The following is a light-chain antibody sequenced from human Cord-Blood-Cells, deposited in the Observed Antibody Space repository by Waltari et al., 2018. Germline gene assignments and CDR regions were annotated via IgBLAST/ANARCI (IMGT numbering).Light chain of an antibody. CDR1: ESVLYSSNNKNY. J-gene: IGKJ3*01. V-gene: IGKV4-1*01. CDR2: WAS. CDR3: QQYYSTPFT. Sequence: DIVMTQSPYSLAASLRERSTVTCMSTESVLYSSNNKNYLAWYQQKPGHPPKLIIYWASTLESGVPDRFSGSVSGTDFTLTISSLQAEDVAVYYCQQYYSTPFTFGPGTKVDIK.